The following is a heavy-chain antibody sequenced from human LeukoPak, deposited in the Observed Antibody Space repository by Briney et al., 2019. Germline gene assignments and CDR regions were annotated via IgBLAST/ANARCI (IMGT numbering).Heavy chain of an antibody. CDR2: KCHSGNT. CDR1: GYSISSPYY. J-gene: IGHJ3*02. Sequence: SETLSLTCTVSGYSISSPYYWGWIRQPPGQGLEWIGSKCHSGNTYYNPSLKSRVTISVDTSKNQFSLKLNSVTAADTAVYFCARGPYSYDSSGAFDIWGQGTMVTVSS. V-gene: IGHV4-38-2*02. CDR3: ARGPYSYDSSGAFDI. D-gene: IGHD3-22*01.